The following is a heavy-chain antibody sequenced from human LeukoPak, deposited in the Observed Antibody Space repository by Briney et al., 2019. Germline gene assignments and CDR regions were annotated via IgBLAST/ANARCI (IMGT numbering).Heavy chain of an antibody. CDR2: ISGSGIST. CDR3: ARGGGWSAIDY. D-gene: IGHD2-15*01. V-gene: IGHV3-23*01. CDR1: GFTFSSYA. J-gene: IGHJ4*02. Sequence: SGGSLRLSCAASGFTFSSYAMSWARQAPGKGLVWVSAISGSGISTYYADSVKGRFTISRDNSMNTLYLQMNSLRAEDTAVYYCARGGGWSAIDYWGQGTLVTVSS.